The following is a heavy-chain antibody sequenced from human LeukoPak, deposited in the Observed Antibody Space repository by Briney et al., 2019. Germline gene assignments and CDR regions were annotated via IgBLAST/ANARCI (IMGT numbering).Heavy chain of an antibody. Sequence: ASVKVSCKASGYTFTGYYMHWVRQAPGQGLEWMGWINPNSGGTNYAQKFQGRVIMTRDTSISTAYMELSRLRSDDTAVYYCARSSNSYSSSWYSLDYWGQGTLVTVSS. D-gene: IGHD6-13*01. V-gene: IGHV1-2*02. CDR1: GYTFTGYY. CDR2: INPNSGGT. J-gene: IGHJ4*02. CDR3: ARSSNSYSSSWYSLDY.